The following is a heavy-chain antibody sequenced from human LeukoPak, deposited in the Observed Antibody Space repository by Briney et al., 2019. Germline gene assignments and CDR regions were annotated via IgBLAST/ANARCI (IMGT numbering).Heavy chain of an antibody. V-gene: IGHV4-39*02. J-gene: IGHJ3*02. CDR1: GGSISSSSYY. CDR2: IYYSGSP. Sequence: PSETLSLTCTVSGGSISSSSYYWGWIRQPPGKGLEWIGSIYYSGSPYYNPSLKSRVTISVDTSKKQFSLKLSSVTAADTAVYYCARDRGSGWSRGAFDIWGQGTMVTVSS. D-gene: IGHD6-19*01. CDR3: ARDRGSGWSRGAFDI.